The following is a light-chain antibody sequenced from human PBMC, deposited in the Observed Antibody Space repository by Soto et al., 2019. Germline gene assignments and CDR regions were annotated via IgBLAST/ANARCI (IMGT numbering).Light chain of an antibody. J-gene: IGKJ5*01. CDR2: GAY. CDR1: QSVSSN. Sequence: EIEMTQSPATLSVSPGERATLSCRASQSVSSNLAWYQQKPGQALRLLIYGAYTRAAGVPARFSGSGSGTEFTLTITSLQSEDIALYYCQQYNIWPPITFGQGTRLEI. CDR3: QQYNIWPPIT. V-gene: IGKV3-15*01.